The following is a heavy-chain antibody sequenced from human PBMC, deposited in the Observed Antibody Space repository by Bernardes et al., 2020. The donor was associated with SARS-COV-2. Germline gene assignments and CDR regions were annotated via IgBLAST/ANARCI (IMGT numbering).Heavy chain of an antibody. J-gene: IGHJ2*01. CDR3: TRAGDYRFDL. Sequence: GGSLRLSCAASGFTLSSHWVHWVRQAPGKGLVWVSRINIDATVTNYAASVKGRFTISRDNARYTVYLQMNSLRADDTAVYYCTRAGDYRFDLWGHGTLVSVSS. V-gene: IGHV3-74*01. CDR2: INIDATVT. D-gene: IGHD4-17*01. CDR1: GFTLSSHW.